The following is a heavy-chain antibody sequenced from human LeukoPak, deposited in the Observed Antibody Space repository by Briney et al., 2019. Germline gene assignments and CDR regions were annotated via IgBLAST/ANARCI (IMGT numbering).Heavy chain of an antibody. V-gene: IGHV4-4*07. D-gene: IGHD6-19*01. Sequence: SETLSLTCTVSGDSISSYYWSWIRQPAEKGLEWIGRIYTGGSTNYNPSLKSRVTISVDKSKNQFSLKLNSVTAADTAIYYCARARIAVNFYYFDYWGQGTLVTVSS. CDR2: IYTGGST. CDR1: GDSISSYY. J-gene: IGHJ4*02. CDR3: ARARIAVNFYYFDY.